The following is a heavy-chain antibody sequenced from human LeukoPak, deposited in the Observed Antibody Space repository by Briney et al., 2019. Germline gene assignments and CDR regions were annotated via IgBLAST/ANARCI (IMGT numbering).Heavy chain of an antibody. CDR2: IYYSGST. V-gene: IGHV4-39*01. D-gene: IGHD5-18*01. J-gene: IGHJ3*02. CDR3: ARSAMVTHAFDI. CDR1: GGSISSTIYY. Sequence: SETLSLTCTLSGGSISSTIYYWGWIRQPPGKGLEWIGSIYYSGSTYYNPSLKSRVTISVDTSKSQFSLKLSSVTAADTAVYYCARSAMVTHAFDIWGQGTMVTASS.